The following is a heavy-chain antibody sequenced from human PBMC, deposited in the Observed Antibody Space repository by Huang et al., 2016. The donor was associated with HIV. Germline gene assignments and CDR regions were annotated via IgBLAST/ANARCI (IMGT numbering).Heavy chain of an antibody. CDR2: LYYTGKR. D-gene: IGHD3-3*01. CDR3: ARNHDFWRGRMFAISYVDV. J-gene: IGHJ2*01. CDR1: GGSINTGRYY. Sequence: QMRFQESGPGLVKPSGTLSLTCNVSGGSINTGRYYWGWIRQPPGRGLEWVGSLYYTGKRHYDPSLKGRLTMSSDTSKNQFSLNLSSVTAADTAIYYCARNHDFWRGRMFAISYVDVWGRGTLVTVAS. V-gene: IGHV4-39*01.